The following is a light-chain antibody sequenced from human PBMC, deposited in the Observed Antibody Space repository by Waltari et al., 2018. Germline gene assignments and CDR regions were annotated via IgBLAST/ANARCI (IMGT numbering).Light chain of an antibody. CDR2: KAS. Sequence: DIQMTQSPSTLSASVGDRVIITCRASQSISSWLAWYQQKPGKVPKVLIYKASSLESGVPSRFSGSGSGTEFTLTISSLQPDDFAIYYCQQYNSYPWTFGQGTKVEVK. CDR1: QSISSW. V-gene: IGKV1-5*03. J-gene: IGKJ1*01. CDR3: QQYNSYPWT.